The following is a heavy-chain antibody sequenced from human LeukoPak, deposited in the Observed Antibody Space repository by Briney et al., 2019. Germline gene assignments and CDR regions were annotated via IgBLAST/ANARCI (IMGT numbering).Heavy chain of an antibody. D-gene: IGHD5-24*01. J-gene: IGHJ4*02. CDR1: GFTFSSYA. V-gene: IGHV3-30*04. CDR3: ARVSRWLQSGLDY. CDR2: ISYDGSNK. Sequence: GGSLRLSCAASGFTFSSYAMHWVRQAPGKGLEWVAVISYDGSNKYYADSVKGRFTISRDNSKNTLYLQMNSLRAEDTAVYYCARVSRWLQSGLDYWGQGTLVTVSS.